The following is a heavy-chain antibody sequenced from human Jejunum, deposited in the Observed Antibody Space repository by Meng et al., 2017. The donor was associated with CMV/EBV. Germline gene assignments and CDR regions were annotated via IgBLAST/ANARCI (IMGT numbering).Heavy chain of an antibody. CDR1: GGSVTTNTYY. V-gene: IGHV4-61*01. J-gene: IGHJ3*02. D-gene: IGHD2-2*01. CDR3: ARWGVVDAFDI. Sequence: TVSGGSVTTNTYYWNWIRQPPGKGLEWIGYIHHSGSTTQNPSLDSRGTMSVDASKKQISLRLRSVTAADTAIYYCARWGVVDAFDIWGQGTMVTVSS. CDR2: IHHSGST.